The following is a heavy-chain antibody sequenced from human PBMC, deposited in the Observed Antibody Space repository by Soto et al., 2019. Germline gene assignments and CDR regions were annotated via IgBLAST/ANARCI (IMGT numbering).Heavy chain of an antibody. V-gene: IGHV4-39*01. J-gene: IGHJ6*02. CDR1: GGSISSSSYY. CDR3: ASRYYDFWSGYEYYYYGMDV. Sequence: SETLSLTCTVSGGSISSSSYYWGWIRQPPGKGLEWIGSIYYSGSTYYNPSLKSRVTISVDTSKNQFSLKLSSVTAADTAVYYCASRYYDFWSGYEYYYYGMDVWGQGTTVTVS. D-gene: IGHD3-3*01. CDR2: IYYSGST.